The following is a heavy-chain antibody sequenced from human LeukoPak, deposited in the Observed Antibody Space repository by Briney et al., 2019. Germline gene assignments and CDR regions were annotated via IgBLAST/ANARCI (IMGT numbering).Heavy chain of an antibody. CDR2: ISSNGGST. V-gene: IGHV3-64*01. Sequence: GGSLRLSCAASGFIFSSYNMNWVRQAPGKGLEYVSAISSNGGSTYYANSVKGRFTISRDNSKNTLYLQMGSLRAEDMAVYYCARDLYGSGSFDYWGQGTLVTVSS. D-gene: IGHD3-10*01. J-gene: IGHJ4*02. CDR3: ARDLYGSGSFDY. CDR1: GFIFSSYN.